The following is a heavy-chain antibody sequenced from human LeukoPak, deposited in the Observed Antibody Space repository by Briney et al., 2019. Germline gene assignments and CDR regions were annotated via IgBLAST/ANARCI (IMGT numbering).Heavy chain of an antibody. J-gene: IGHJ4*02. CDR2: IWYDGSNK. D-gene: IGHD2-2*01. CDR3: AREDLGYCSSTSCYYDY. V-gene: IGHV3-33*01. Sequence: GRSLRLSCAASGFTFSSYGMHWVRQAPGKGLEWVAVIWYDGSNKYYADSVKGRFTISRDNSKNTLYLQMNSPRAEDTAVYYCAREDLGYCSSTSCYYDYWGQGTLVTVSS. CDR1: GFTFSSYG.